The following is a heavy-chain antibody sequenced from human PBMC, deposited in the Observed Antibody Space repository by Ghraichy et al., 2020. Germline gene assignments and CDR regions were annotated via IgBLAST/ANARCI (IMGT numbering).Heavy chain of an antibody. CDR1: GDSVSSNSAA. Sequence: SETLSLTCAISGDSVSSNSAAWNWIRQSPSRGLEWLGRTYYRSKWYNDYAVSVKSRITINPDTSKNQFSLQLNSVTPEDTAVYYCAREPRWLQFAGIWEYNWFDPWGQGTLVTVSS. CDR2: TYYRSKWYN. V-gene: IGHV6-1*01. J-gene: IGHJ5*02. D-gene: IGHD5-24*01. CDR3: AREPRWLQFAGIWEYNWFDP.